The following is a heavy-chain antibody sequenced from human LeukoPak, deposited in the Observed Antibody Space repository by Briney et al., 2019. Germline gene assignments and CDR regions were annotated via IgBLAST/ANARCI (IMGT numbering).Heavy chain of an antibody. D-gene: IGHD3-22*01. J-gene: IGHJ4*02. CDR2: ISSSGSTI. Sequence: GGSLRLSCAASGFTFSDYHMSWIRQAPGKGLEWVSYISSSGSTIYYADSVKGRFTISRDNAKNSLYLQMNSLRAEDTAVYYCARDPEPYYYDSSGYPDYWGQGTLVTVSS. CDR3: ARDPEPYYYDSSGYPDY. V-gene: IGHV3-11*01. CDR1: GFTFSDYH.